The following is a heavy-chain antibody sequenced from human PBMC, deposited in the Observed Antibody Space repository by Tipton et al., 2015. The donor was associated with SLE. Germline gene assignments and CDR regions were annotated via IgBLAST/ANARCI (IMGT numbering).Heavy chain of an antibody. CDR3: ARSPEDFWSGDSAWGYFDY. V-gene: IGHV3-11*01. J-gene: IGHJ4*02. D-gene: IGHD3-3*01. CDR2: ISSSGRPI. Sequence: SLRLSCAASGFTVSNNHMNWVRLAPGKGLEWVSYISSSGRPIYYADSVKGRFTISRDNAKNSLYLQMNSLRAADTAVYYCARSPEDFWSGDSAWGYFDYWGQGTLVTVSS. CDR1: GFTVSNNH.